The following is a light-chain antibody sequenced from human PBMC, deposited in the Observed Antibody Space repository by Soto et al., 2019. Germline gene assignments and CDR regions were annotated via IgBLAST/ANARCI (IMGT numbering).Light chain of an antibody. V-gene: IGLV2-8*01. CDR2: EVS. CDR3: SSYAGNIVV. Sequence: QSVLTQPPSASGSPGQSVTLSCTGTSSDVVGYNYVSWYQQHPGKAPKLMIYEVSKRPSGVPDRFSGSKSGNTASLTVSGLPDEDEADYYCSSYAGNIVVFCGGTKLTV. J-gene: IGLJ2*01. CDR1: SSDVVGYNY.